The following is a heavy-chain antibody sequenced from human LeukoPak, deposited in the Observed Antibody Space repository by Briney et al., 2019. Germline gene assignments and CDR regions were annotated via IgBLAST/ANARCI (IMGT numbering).Heavy chain of an antibody. V-gene: IGHV4-61*02. CDR3: ARAYYDSSGYSFEPGAYYYYYMDV. D-gene: IGHD3-22*01. J-gene: IGHJ6*03. CDR2: IYTSGST. CDR1: GGSISSGSYY. Sequence: PSETLSLTCTVSGGSISSGSYYWSWIRQPAGKGLEWIGRIYTSGSTNYNPSLKSRVTISVDTSKNQFSLKLSSVTAADTAVYYCARAYYDSSGYSFEPGAYYYYYMDVWGKGTTVTVSS.